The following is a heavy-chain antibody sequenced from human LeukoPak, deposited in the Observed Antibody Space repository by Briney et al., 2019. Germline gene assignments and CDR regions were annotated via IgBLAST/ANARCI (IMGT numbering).Heavy chain of an antibody. CDR3: ARYYDSSGYYPYYLDY. Sequence: GGSLRLSCAASGFTFSTYWMTWVRQAPGKGLEWVSSISSSSSYIYYADSVKGRFTISRDNAKNSLYLQMNSLRAEDTAVYYCARYYDSSGYYPYYLDYWGQGTLVTVSS. CDR1: GFTFSTYW. J-gene: IGHJ4*02. V-gene: IGHV3-21*01. CDR2: ISSSSSYI. D-gene: IGHD3-22*01.